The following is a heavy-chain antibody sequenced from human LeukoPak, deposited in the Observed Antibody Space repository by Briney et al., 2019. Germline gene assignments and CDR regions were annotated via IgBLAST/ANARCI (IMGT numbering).Heavy chain of an antibody. J-gene: IGHJ4*02. V-gene: IGHV3-74*01. D-gene: IGHD3-22*01. CDR3: ARAYSDSSGYYPPYFDY. Sequence: PGGSLRLSCVASGFTFSSYWMHWVRQAPGKGLVWVSCINSDGSSTSYADSVKGRFTFSRDNAKNTLYLQIKSLRAEDTAVYYCARAYSDSSGYYPPYFDYWGQGSLVTVSS. CDR2: INSDGSST. CDR1: GFTFSSYW.